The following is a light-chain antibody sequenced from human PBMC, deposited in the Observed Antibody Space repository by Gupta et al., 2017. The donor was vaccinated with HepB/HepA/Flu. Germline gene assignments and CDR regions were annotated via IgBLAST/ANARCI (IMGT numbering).Light chain of an antibody. J-gene: IGKJ4*01. V-gene: IGKV4-1*01. CDR3: QEYYSTPLT. Sequence: DIVMTQFPDSLAVSLVERATINCKSSQSVLYPSNNKNYLAWYQQKPGQPPKLLIYWASTRGSGVPDRFSGSGSGTDFTLTISSLQAEDVAVYYCQEYYSTPLTFGGGTKVEIK. CDR2: WAS. CDR1: QSVLYPSNNKNY.